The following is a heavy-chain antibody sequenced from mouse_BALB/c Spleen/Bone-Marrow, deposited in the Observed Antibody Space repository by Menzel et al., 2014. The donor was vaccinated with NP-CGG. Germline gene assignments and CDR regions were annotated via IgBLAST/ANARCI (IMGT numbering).Heavy chain of an antibody. CDR3: ARRGNWDGSAAMDH. V-gene: IGHV5-6*02. CDR2: INSGGVNT. J-gene: IGHJ4*01. CDR1: GFTFSSYG. Sequence: EVKLQESGGELVKPGGSLKLSCAASGFTFSSYGMSWVRQTPDKRLEWVATINSGGVNTNYIDSVKGRFTISRDNAKNTLYLQMSSLKSEDTAMYHCARRGNWDGSAAMDHRPQSTPVPFSS. D-gene: IGHD4-1*01.